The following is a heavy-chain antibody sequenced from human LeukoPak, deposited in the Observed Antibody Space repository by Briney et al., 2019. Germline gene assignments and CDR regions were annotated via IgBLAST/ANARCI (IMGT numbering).Heavy chain of an antibody. CDR2: INHSGST. CDR3: ASTAPYCSGGSCYGSLGGP. CDR1: GGSFSGYY. J-gene: IGHJ5*02. Sequence: SETLSLTCAVYGGSFSGYYWSWIRQPPGKGLEWIGEINHSGSTNYNPSLKSRVTISVDTSKNQFSLKLSSVTAADTAVYYCASTAPYCSGGSCYGSLGGPWGQGTLVTVSS. D-gene: IGHD2-15*01. V-gene: IGHV4-34*01.